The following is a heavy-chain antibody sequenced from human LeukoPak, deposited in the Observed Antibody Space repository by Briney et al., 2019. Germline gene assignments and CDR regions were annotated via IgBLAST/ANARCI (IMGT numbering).Heavy chain of an antibody. J-gene: IGHJ3*02. CDR3: ARRWDDSSGYYYRLGAFDI. V-gene: IGHV4-31*03. CDR2: IYYSGST. Sequence: SETLSLTCTVSGGSISSGGYYWSWIRQHPGKGLEWIGYIYYSGSTYYNPSLKSRVTISVDTSKNQFSLKLSSVTAADTAVYYCARRWDDSSGYYYRLGAFDIWGQGTMVTVSS. D-gene: IGHD3-22*01. CDR1: GGSISSGGYY.